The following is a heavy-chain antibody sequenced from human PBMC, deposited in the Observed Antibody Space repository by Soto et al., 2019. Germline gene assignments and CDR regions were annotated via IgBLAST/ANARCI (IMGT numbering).Heavy chain of an antibody. CDR3: AKGKLAVAEPNWFDP. V-gene: IGHV3-23*01. Sequence: EVQLLESGGGLVQPGGSLRLSCAASGFTFSSYAMSWVRQAPGKGLEWVSAISGSGGSTYYADSVKGRFTISRDNSNNTLYLQMNSLRADDTAVYYCAKGKLAVAEPNWFDPWGQGTLVTVSS. J-gene: IGHJ5*02. D-gene: IGHD6-19*01. CDR2: ISGSGGST. CDR1: GFTFSSYA.